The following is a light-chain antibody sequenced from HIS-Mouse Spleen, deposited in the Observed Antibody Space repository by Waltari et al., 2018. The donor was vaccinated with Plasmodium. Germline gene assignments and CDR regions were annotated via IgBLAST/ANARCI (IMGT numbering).Light chain of an antibody. CDR2: EDS. CDR3: YSTDSSGNHRV. Sequence: SYELTQPPSVSVSPGQPARITCSGDALPKKYPYWYQQNAGQAPGLVIYEDSKRPSGTPEGFSGSSAGTMATLTISGAQVEDEADYYCYSTDSSGNHRVFGGGTKLTVL. CDR1: ALPKKY. V-gene: IGLV3-10*01. J-gene: IGLJ3*02.